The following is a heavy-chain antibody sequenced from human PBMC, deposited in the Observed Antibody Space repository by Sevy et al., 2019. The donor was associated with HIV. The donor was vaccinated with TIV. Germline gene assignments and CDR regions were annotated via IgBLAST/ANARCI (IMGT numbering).Heavy chain of an antibody. Sequence: GGSLRLSCAASGFTFSGSAMHWVSQASGKGLEWVGRIRSKANSYATAYAALVKGRFTISRDDSKNTAYLQMNSLKTEDTAVYYCTSGHLRYYFDYWGQGTLVTVSS. D-gene: IGHD4-17*01. CDR1: GFTFSGSA. CDR2: IRSKANSYAT. CDR3: TSGHLRYYFDY. J-gene: IGHJ4*02. V-gene: IGHV3-73*01.